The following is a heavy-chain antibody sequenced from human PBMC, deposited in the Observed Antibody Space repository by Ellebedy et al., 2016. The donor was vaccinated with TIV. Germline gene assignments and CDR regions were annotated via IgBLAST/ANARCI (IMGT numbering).Heavy chain of an antibody. D-gene: IGHD2-15*01. V-gene: IGHV1-18*01. CDR2: ISTYNGET. CDR1: AQTFNKNG. Sequence: ASVKVSXXASAQTFNKNGFTWVRQAPGQGLEWMGWISTYNGETNYAQKLQGRVTMTTDTSSSTAYMELRSLRSDDTAVYYCARVFGRYSFDGSALWNFDDWGQGTLVTVSS. J-gene: IGHJ4*02. CDR3: ARVFGRYSFDGSALWNFDD.